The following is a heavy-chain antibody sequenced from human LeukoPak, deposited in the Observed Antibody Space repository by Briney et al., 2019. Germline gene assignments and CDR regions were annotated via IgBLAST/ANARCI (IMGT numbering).Heavy chain of an antibody. Sequence: GGSLRLSCAASGFTFSSYSMNWVRLAPGKGLEWVSYISSSSTIYYADSVEGRFTISRDNAKNSLYLQMNSLRAEDTAVYYCARARGVVPALFYWGQGTLVTVSS. CDR1: GFTFSSYS. CDR3: ARARGVVPALFY. V-gene: IGHV3-48*04. D-gene: IGHD2-2*01. J-gene: IGHJ4*02. CDR2: ISSSSTI.